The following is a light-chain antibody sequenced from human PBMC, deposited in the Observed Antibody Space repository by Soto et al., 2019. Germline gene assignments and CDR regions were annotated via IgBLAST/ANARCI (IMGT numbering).Light chain of an antibody. V-gene: IGKV3-20*01. CDR1: QSVSSS. CDR2: GAS. J-gene: IGKJ2*01. Sequence: EIVLTQSPGTLSLSPGERATLSCRASQSVSSSLAWYQQKPGQAPRLLIYGASTRLTGIPDRFSGSGSGTVFTLTISGLEPEDFAVYYCQQYGSSPDTFGQGTKLEIK. CDR3: QQYGSSPDT.